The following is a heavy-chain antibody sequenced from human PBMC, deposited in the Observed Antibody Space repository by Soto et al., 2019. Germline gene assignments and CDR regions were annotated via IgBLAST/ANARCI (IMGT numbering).Heavy chain of an antibody. CDR1: GFTFTSDS. CDR3: ARGAALAGKLDL. CDR2: ISSHGRDI. V-gene: IGHV3-21*06. J-gene: IGHJ4*02. Sequence: ESGGGLVKPGGSVRLSCEASGFTFTSDSMTWVRQAPGKGLEWVSSISSHGRDIFYADSLKGRFTISRDNAKDSLHLQMNSLTGEDSAVYYCARGAALAGKLDLWGQGTLVTVSS. D-gene: IGHD6-19*01.